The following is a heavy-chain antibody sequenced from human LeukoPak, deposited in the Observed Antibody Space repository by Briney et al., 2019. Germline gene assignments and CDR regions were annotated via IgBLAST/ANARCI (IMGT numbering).Heavy chain of an antibody. CDR1: GFTFSSYG. J-gene: IGHJ4*02. D-gene: IGHD3-3*01. V-gene: IGHV3-30*18. Sequence: PGGSLRLSCAASGFTFSSYGMHWVRQAPGKGLEWVAVISYDGSNKYYADSVKGRFTISRDNSKNTLYLQMNSLRAEDTAVYYCAKDPAYYDFWSGYYTSFEPYFDYWGQGTLVTVSS. CDR3: AKDPAYYDFWSGYYTSFEPYFDY. CDR2: ISYDGSNK.